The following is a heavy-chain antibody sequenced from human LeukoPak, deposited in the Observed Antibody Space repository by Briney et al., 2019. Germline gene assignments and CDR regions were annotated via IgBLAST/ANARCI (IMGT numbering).Heavy chain of an antibody. D-gene: IGHD1-7*01. CDR2: IWYDGSVK. CDR3: AKVARVRDWNYAQYYYYMDV. V-gene: IGHV3-33*06. CDR1: GFIFSSYG. J-gene: IGHJ6*03. Sequence: GGSLRPSCAASGFIFSSYGMHWVRQAPGKGLEWVAVIWYDGSVKYYADSVKGRFTVSRDNYKKTLYLQMDSLRAEDTAVYYCAKVARVRDWNYAQYYYYMDVWGKGTTVTVSS.